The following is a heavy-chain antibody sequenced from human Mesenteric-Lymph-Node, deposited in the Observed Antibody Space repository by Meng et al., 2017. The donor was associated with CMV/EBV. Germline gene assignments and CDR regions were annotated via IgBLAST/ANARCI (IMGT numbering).Heavy chain of an antibody. J-gene: IGHJ4*02. V-gene: IGHV1-69*05. CDR1: GGTFSSYA. CDR2: IIPIFGTA. CDR3: ARDWSGAFGNVVY. D-gene: IGHD3-16*01. Sequence: SVKVSCKASGGTFSSYAISWVRQAPGQGLEWMGGIIPIFGTANYAQKFQGRVTITTDESTSTAYMELSSLRSEDTAVYYCARDWSGAFGNVVYWGQGTLVTVSS.